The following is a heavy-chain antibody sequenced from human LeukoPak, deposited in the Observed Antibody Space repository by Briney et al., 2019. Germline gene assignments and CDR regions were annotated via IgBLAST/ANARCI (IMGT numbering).Heavy chain of an antibody. D-gene: IGHD1-26*01. CDR2: INWNGGST. Sequence: GGFLRLSCAASGFTFDDYGMSWVRQAPGKGLEWVSGINWNGGSTGYADSVKGRFTISRDNAMNTLYLQMNSLRAEDSALYYCTRDMQGSRLYLVGSQNDWGQGTLVTVSS. CDR3: TRDMQGSRLYLVGSQND. J-gene: IGHJ4*02. V-gene: IGHV3-20*04. CDR1: GFTFDDYG.